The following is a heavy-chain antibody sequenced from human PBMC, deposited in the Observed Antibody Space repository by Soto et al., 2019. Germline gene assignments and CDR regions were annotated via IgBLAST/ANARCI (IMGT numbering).Heavy chain of an antibody. J-gene: IGHJ4*02. Sequence: PGGSIRHYCAAGEFIFSSYAMSWVRQAPGKGLEWVSAISGSGGSTYYADSVKGRFTISRDNSKNTLYLQMNSLRAEDTAVYYCAKDAQYYYDSSGYYFDYWGQGTLVTVSS. CDR3: AKDAQYYYDSSGYYFDY. CDR2: ISGSGGST. CDR1: EFIFSSYA. V-gene: IGHV3-23*01. D-gene: IGHD3-22*01.